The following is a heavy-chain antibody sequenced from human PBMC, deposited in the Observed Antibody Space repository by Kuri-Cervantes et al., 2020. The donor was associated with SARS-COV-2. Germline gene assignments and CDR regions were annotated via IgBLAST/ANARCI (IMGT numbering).Heavy chain of an antibody. D-gene: IGHD6-19*01. CDR3: ARAAVAGHDI. CDR2: YYNSGNT. Sequence: SETLSLTCTVSGDSISNYYWSWIRQPAGKGLEWIGRYYNSGNTNYSPSLKSRVTMSLDTSKNQFSLKLSSVTAADTAVYYCARAAVAGHDIWGQGTMVTVSS. V-gene: IGHV4-4*07. J-gene: IGHJ3*02. CDR1: GDSISNYY.